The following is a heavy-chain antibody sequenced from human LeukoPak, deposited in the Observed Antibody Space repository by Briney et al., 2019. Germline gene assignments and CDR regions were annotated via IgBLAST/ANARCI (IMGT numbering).Heavy chain of an antibody. CDR2: MNPNSGNT. J-gene: IGHJ5*02. V-gene: IGHV1-8*03. Sequence: GASVKVSCKASGYTFTSYDINWVRQATEQGLEWMGWMNPNSGNTGYAQKFQGRVTITRNTSISTAYMELSSLRSEDTAVYYCARVPFSSSRMNWFDPWGQGTLVTVSS. CDR1: GYTFTSYD. D-gene: IGHD6-6*01. CDR3: ARVPFSSSRMNWFDP.